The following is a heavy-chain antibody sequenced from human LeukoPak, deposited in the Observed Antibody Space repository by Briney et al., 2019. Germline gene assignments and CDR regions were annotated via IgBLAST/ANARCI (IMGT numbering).Heavy chain of an antibody. D-gene: IGHD3-10*01. V-gene: IGHV4-39*01. CDR1: CGPISSSSYY. J-gene: IGHJ3*02. CDR2: IYYIWST. Sequence: SETLSVTCTGSCGPISSSSYYLGWIREPPRNGLEWNGRIYYIWSTYYNPSLKSRVTISVYTSKNQFSLKLSSVTAADTAVYYCARNYHKRIAMVRGVIRGAFDIWGQGTMVTVSS. CDR3: ARNYHKRIAMVRGVIRGAFDI.